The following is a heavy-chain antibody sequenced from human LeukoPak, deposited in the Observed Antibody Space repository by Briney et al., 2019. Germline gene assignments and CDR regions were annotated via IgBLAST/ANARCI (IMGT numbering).Heavy chain of an antibody. Sequence: SETLSLTCTVSGGSISSYYWSWIRQPPGKGPEWIGYIYYSGSTNYNPSLKSRVTISVDTSKNQFSLKLSSVTAADTAVYYCARAGYYYDGSGFDYWGQGTLVTVSS. CDR1: GGSISSYY. CDR3: ARAGYYYDGSGFDY. CDR2: IYYSGST. D-gene: IGHD3-22*01. V-gene: IGHV4-59*01. J-gene: IGHJ4*02.